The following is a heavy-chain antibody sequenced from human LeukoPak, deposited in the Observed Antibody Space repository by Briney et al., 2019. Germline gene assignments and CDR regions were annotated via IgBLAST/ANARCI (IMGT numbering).Heavy chain of an antibody. CDR3: AKVGYYYDSSGYPDY. J-gene: IGHJ4*02. D-gene: IGHD3-22*01. CDR1: GFTFSSYG. CDR2: IRYDGSNK. V-gene: IGHV3-30*02. Sequence: GGSLRLSCAASGFTFSSYGMHWVRQAPGKGLEWVAFIRYDGSNKYYADSVKGRFTISRDNSKNTLYLQMNSLRAEDTAVYYCAKVGYYYDSSGYPDYWGQGTLVTVSS.